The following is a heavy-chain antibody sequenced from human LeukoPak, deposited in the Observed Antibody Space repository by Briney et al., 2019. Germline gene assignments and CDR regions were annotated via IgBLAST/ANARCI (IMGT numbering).Heavy chain of an antibody. V-gene: IGHV1-18*01. CDR3: AREVRGVIIAHYYYYMDV. D-gene: IGHD3-10*01. CDR1: GYTFTSYG. J-gene: IGHJ6*03. Sequence: ASVKVSCKASGYTFTSYGISWVRQAPGQGLEWMGWISAYNGNTNYAQKLQGRVTMTTDTSTSTAYMELRSLRSDDTAVYYCAREVRGVIIAHYYYYMDVWGKGTTVTVSS. CDR2: ISAYNGNT.